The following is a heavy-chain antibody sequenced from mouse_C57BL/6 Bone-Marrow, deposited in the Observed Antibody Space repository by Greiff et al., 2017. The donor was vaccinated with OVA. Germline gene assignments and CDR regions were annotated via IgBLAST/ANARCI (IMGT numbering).Heavy chain of an antibody. J-gene: IGHJ2*01. CDR2: IDPNSGGT. D-gene: IGHD1-1*01. CDR1: GYTFTSYW. Sequence: QVQLQQPGAELVKPGASVKLSCKASGYTFTSYWMHWVKRRPGRGLEWIGRIDPNSGGTKYNEKFKSKATLTVDKPSSTAYMQLSSLTSEDSAVYYCAREENYGRRGDYFDYWGQGTTLTVSS. V-gene: IGHV1-72*01. CDR3: AREENYGRRGDYFDY.